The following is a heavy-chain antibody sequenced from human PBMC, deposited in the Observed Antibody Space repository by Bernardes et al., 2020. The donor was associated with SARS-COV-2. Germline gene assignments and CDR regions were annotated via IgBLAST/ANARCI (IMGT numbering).Heavy chain of an antibody. D-gene: IGHD5-12*01. J-gene: IGHJ4*02. CDR3: ARPRRGGYNGDYYFDF. V-gene: IGHV1-69*13. CDR1: GGPFSSYV. CDR2: IIPMFETT. Sequence: SVKVSCKASGGPFSSYVISWVRQAPGQGLEWLGRIIPMFETTTYADRFQDRLTITADESTSTAYMELSTLRPEDTAVYFCARPRRGGYNGDYYFDFWGQGTLVTVSS.